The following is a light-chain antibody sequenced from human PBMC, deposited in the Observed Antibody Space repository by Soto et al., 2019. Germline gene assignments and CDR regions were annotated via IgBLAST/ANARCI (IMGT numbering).Light chain of an antibody. CDR1: SSDVGGYNY. Sequence: QSALTQPASVSGSPGQSITISCTGTSSDVGGYNYVSWYQQHPGKAPKLMIYEVSNWPSGVSNRFSGSKSGNTASLTISGLQAEDEADYYCSSYRGSNTWVFGGGTKLTVL. CDR2: EVS. V-gene: IGLV2-14*01. J-gene: IGLJ3*02. CDR3: SSYRGSNTWV.